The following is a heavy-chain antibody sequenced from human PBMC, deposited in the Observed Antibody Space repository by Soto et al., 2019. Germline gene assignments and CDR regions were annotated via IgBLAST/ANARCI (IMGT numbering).Heavy chain of an antibody. Sequence: GGSLRLSCGASGFILSNYAMRWVRQATEKGLEWVLGFCSDGGTICYADSVKGRFIISRDNSTNTLYLQMHSLRPEDTAFYSCSKYLEAATGTKRIFDYWGQGTLVTVSS. CDR2: FCSDGGTI. CDR3: SKYLEAATGTKRIFDY. V-gene: IGHV3-23*01. J-gene: IGHJ4*02. CDR1: GFILSNYA. D-gene: IGHD2-15*01.